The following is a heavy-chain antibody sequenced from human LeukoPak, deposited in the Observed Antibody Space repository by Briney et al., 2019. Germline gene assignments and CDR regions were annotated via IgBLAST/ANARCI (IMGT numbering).Heavy chain of an antibody. CDR3: ARSIQLWQRGAFDY. D-gene: IGHD5-18*01. CDR2: INPNSGGT. J-gene: IGHJ4*02. CDR1: GYTLTGYY. Sequence: ASVKVSCKASGYTLTGYYMHWVRQAPGQGLEWMGRINPNSGGTNYAQKFQGRVTMTRDTSISTAYMELSRLRSDDTAVYYCARSIQLWQRGAFDYWGQGTLVTVSS. V-gene: IGHV1-2*06.